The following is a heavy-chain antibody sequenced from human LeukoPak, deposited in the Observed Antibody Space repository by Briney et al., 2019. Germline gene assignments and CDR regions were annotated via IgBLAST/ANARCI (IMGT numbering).Heavy chain of an antibody. J-gene: IGHJ6*02. V-gene: IGHV3-23*01. CDR1: GFTFSSYA. Sequence: GGSLRLSCAASGFTFSSYAMSWVRQAPGKGLEWVSAISGSGGSTYYADSVKGRFTISRDNSKNTLYLQMNSLRAEDTAVYYCANPLPPPRLRDVDVWGQGTTVTVSS. CDR3: ANPLPPPRLRDVDV. CDR2: ISGSGGST.